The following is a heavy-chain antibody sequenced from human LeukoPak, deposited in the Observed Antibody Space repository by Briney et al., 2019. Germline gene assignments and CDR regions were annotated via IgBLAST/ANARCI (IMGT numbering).Heavy chain of an antibody. Sequence: PGGSLRLSCAASGFTFSSYAMSWVRQAPGKGLEWVSAISGSGGSTFYADSVKGRFAISRDNSKNPLYLQMNSLRAADTAVYYCAKARYCSSTNCYSSFDYWGQGTPVTVSS. CDR1: GFTFSSYA. J-gene: IGHJ4*02. D-gene: IGHD2-2*02. CDR3: AKARYCSSTNCYSSFDY. CDR2: ISGSGGST. V-gene: IGHV3-23*01.